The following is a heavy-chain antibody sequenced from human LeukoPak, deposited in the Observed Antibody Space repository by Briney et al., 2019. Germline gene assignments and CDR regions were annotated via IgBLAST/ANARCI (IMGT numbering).Heavy chain of an antibody. Sequence: ASVKVSCKASGYTFTSYYMHWVRQAPGQGLEWMGIINPSGGSTSYAQKFQGRVTMTRDTSTSTVYMELSSLRSEDTAVYYCARVITMVRGGPLGPYCGMDVWGKGTTVTVSS. J-gene: IGHJ6*04. CDR2: INPSGGST. D-gene: IGHD3-10*01. CDR1: GYTFTSYY. CDR3: ARVITMVRGGPLGPYCGMDV. V-gene: IGHV1-46*01.